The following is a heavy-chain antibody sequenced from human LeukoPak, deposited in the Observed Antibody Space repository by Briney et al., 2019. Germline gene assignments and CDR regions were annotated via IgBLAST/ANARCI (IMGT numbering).Heavy chain of an antibody. CDR3: ARGDSSSWHLDY. V-gene: IGHV4-59*12. D-gene: IGHD6-13*01. Sequence: KPSETLSLTCSVSGGSISGYYWSWLRQPPGRGLEWIGYFYYSGSTTYNPSLKSRVTISVDTSKNQFSLKLSSVTAADTAVYYCARGDSSSWHLDYWGQGTLVTVSS. CDR1: GGSISGYY. CDR2: FYYSGST. J-gene: IGHJ4*02.